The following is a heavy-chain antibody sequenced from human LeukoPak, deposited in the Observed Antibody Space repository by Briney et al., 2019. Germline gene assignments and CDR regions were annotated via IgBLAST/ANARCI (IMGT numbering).Heavy chain of an antibody. CDR2: IYYSGST. CDR1: GGSISSSSYY. D-gene: IGHD3-3*01. J-gene: IGHJ5*02. V-gene: IGHV4-39*07. Sequence: SETLSLTCTVSGGSISSSSYYWGWIRQPPGKGLEWIGSIYYSGSTNYNPSLKSRVTISVDTSKNQFSLKLSSVTAADTAVYYCARDQANDFWSRSRWFDPWGQGTLVTVSS. CDR3: ARDQANDFWSRSRWFDP.